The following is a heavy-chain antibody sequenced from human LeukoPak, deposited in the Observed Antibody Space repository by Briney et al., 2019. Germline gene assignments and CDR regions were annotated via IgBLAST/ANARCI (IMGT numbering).Heavy chain of an antibody. J-gene: IGHJ4*02. CDR3: ANYYDTSGYSN. CDR1: GASISSGDYY. D-gene: IGHD3-22*01. Sequence: SQTLSLTCTVSGASISSGDYYWSWIRQPPGKGLEWIGYIYYSGNTYYNPSLKSRVTISLDTSKIQFSLRLSSVTAADTAVYFCANYYDTSGYSNWGQGTLVTVSS. V-gene: IGHV4-30-4*01. CDR2: IYYSGNT.